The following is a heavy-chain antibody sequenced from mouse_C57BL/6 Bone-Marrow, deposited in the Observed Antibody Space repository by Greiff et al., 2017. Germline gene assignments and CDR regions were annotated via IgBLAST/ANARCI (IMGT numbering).Heavy chain of an antibody. Sequence: EVKLVESGGDLVKPGGSLKLSCAASGFTFSSYGMSWVRQTPDPRLEWVATISSGGSYTYYPDSVTGRFTISRDDAKNTLDLQRSSLEDEDTALYYCADLPWFAYWGQGTLVTVSA. CDR1: GFTFSSYG. V-gene: IGHV5-6*01. CDR2: ISSGGSYT. J-gene: IGHJ3*01. D-gene: IGHD2-1*01. CDR3: ADLPWFAY.